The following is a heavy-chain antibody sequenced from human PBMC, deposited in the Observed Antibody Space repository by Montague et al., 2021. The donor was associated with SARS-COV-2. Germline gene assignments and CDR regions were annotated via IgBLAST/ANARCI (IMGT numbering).Heavy chain of an antibody. V-gene: IGHV3-33*01. CDR3: ARDRYYYGSGSLDAFDI. CDR2: IWYDGSNK. Sequence: SLRLSCAASGFTSSSYGMHWVRQAPGKGLEWAAVIWYDGSNKYYADSVKGRFTISRDNSKNTLYLQMHSLRAEDTAVYYCARDRYYYGSGSLDAFDIWGQGTMVTVSS. D-gene: IGHD3-10*01. J-gene: IGHJ3*02. CDR1: GFTSSSYG.